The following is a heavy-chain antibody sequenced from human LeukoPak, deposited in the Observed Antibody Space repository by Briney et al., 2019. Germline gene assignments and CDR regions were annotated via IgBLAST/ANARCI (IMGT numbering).Heavy chain of an antibody. V-gene: IGHV4-59*10. CDR3: ARGLGILSGYYYDSPHYYFDY. J-gene: IGHJ4*02. D-gene: IGHD3-22*01. Sequence: SSETLSLTCAVYGGSFSGYYWSWIRQPAGKGLEWIGRIYTSGSTNYNPSLKSRVTMSVDTSKNQFSLKLSSVAAADTAVYYCARGLGILSGYYYDSPHYYFDYWGQGTLVTVSS. CDR1: GGSFSGYY. CDR2: IYTSGST.